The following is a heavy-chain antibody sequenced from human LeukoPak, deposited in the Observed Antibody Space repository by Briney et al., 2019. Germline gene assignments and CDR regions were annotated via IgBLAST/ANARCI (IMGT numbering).Heavy chain of an antibody. D-gene: IGHD6-13*01. J-gene: IGHJ4*02. V-gene: IGHV3-30-3*01. CDR3: ARGYLGIAAAGLDY. CDR2: ISYDGSNK. CDR1: GFTFSSYA. Sequence: PGRSLRLSCAASGFTFSSYAMHWVRQAPGKGLEWVAVISYDGSNKYYADSVKGRFTISRDNSKNTLYPQMNSLRAEDTAVYYCARGYLGIAAAGLDYWGQGTLVTVSS.